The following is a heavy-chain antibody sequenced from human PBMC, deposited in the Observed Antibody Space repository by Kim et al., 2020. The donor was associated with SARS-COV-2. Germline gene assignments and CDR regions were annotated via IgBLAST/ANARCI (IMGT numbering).Heavy chain of an antibody. Sequence: SETLSLTCTVSGGSVSSGSYYWSWIRQPPGKGLEWIGYIYYSGSTNYNPSLKSRVTISVDTSKNQFSLKLSSVTAADTAVYYCARDSRYSSSWYPRGYYYYGMDVWGQGTTVTVSS. CDR3: ARDSRYSSSWYPRGYYYYGMDV. J-gene: IGHJ6*02. D-gene: IGHD6-13*01. CDR1: GGSVSSGSYY. CDR2: IYYSGST. V-gene: IGHV4-61*01.